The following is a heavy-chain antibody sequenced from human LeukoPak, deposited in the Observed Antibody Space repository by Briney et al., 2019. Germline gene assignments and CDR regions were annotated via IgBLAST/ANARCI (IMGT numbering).Heavy chain of an antibody. J-gene: IGHJ4*02. CDR1: GYSINSGYF. Sequence: SETLSLTCAVSGYSINSGYFWGWIRQPPGQGLGWIGSIYHSGNTYYNPSLKGRVTISIDTSKKQVSLKLSSVTAADTAVYYCASEHCSGTSCYFYDYWGQGTLVTVSS. CDR3: ASEHCSGTSCYFYDY. D-gene: IGHD2-2*01. CDR2: IYHSGNT. V-gene: IGHV4-38-2*01.